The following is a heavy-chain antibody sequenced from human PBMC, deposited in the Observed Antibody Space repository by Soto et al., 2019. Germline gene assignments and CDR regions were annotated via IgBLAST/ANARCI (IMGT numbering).Heavy chain of an antibody. CDR2: VWYDGTTK. V-gene: IGHV3-33*01. CDR1: GFSLDTYG. D-gene: IGHD1-1*01. Sequence: GGSLRLSCAASGFSLDTYGMYWVRQPPGKGLEWVAGVWYDGTTKYYAESVKGRFTISRDSFNNTLFLQMDGLRDEDTALYYCARERIDWTTYDAFDVWGQGTKVTVSS. CDR3: ARERIDWTTYDAFDV. J-gene: IGHJ3*01.